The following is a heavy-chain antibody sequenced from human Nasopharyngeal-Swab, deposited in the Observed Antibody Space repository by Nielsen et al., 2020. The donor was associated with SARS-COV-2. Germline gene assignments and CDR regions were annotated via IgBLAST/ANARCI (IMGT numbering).Heavy chain of an antibody. D-gene: IGHD2-8*01. Sequence: GESLKISCAASGFAFTDYSMDWVRQAPGKGLEWVSAISGSGGSTYYADSVKGRFTISRDNSKNTLYLQMNSLRAEDTAVYYCAKPHVLSIISYYFDYWGQGTLVTVSS. CDR2: ISGSGGST. V-gene: IGHV3-23*01. CDR1: GFAFTDYS. CDR3: AKPHVLSIISYYFDY. J-gene: IGHJ4*02.